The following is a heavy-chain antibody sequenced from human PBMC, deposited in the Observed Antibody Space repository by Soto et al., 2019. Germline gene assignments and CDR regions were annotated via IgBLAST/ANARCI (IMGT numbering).Heavy chain of an antibody. CDR2: VRSKADGGTT. Sequence: LRLSCAASGFTFANAWMSWVRQAPGKGLEWVGRVRSKADGGTTDYAAPVKGRFTISRDDSENTLYLQMNSLKIDDTAVYYCRRDWDYPVLWGQGTLVTVSS. J-gene: IGHJ4*02. CDR1: GFTFANAW. V-gene: IGHV3-15*01. D-gene: IGHD1-7*01. CDR3: RRDWDYPVL.